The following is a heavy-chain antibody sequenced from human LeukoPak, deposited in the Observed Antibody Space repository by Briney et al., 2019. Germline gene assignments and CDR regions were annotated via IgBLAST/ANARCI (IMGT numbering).Heavy chain of an antibody. CDR3: ARNIAAAGTSFDP. D-gene: IGHD6-13*01. J-gene: IGHJ5*02. CDR1: GFTFSSYW. V-gene: IGHV3-7*01. CDR2: MNQDGSQK. Sequence: GGSLRLSCVVSGFTFSSYWMTWVRQAPGKGLEWVAYMNQDGSQKYYVDSVKGRFTISRDNAKSSLYLQVSSLRAEDTAVYYCARNIAAAGTSFDPGGQGTLVTVAS.